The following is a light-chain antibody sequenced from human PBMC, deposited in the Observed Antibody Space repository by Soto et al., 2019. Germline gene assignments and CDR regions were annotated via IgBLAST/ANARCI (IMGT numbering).Light chain of an antibody. CDR1: QSVSSS. V-gene: IGKV3-11*01. Sequence: EIVLTQSPATLSLSPGERATLSCRASQSVSSSLAWYQQKPGQAPRLLIYDASTRAIGIPARISGGGSGTDFTLTISRLEPEDFAVYYCQQRGNWPPLTFGGGTKVEIK. CDR2: DAS. J-gene: IGKJ4*01. CDR3: QQRGNWPPLT.